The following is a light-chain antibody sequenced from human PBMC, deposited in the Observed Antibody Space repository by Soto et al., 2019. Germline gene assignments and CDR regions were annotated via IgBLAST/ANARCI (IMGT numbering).Light chain of an antibody. CDR2: GAH. Sequence: DIQLTQSPSLLSASVGDRATITCRASQDISSYLAWYQQKPGRAPELLIHGAHSLHSGVPSRFSGSGPGTEFSLTISSLQPEDFATYYCQQLNSYPLSLGGGTKVDIK. J-gene: IGKJ4*01. CDR1: QDISSY. CDR3: QQLNSYPLS. V-gene: IGKV1-9*01.